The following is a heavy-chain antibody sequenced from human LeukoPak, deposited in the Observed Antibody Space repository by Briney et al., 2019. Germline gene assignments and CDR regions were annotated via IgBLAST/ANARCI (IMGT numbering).Heavy chain of an antibody. J-gene: IGHJ5*02. CDR1: GRSISSYY. CDR3: ARGPPGHILGVVVPAAISGFDP. Sequence: SETLSLTCTVSGRSISSYYWSWIRQPPGKGLEWIGYIYYSGSTNYNPSLKSRVTISVDTSKNQFSLKLSSVTAADTAVYYCARGPPGHILGVVVPAAISGFDPWGQGTLVTVSS. CDR2: IYYSGST. V-gene: IGHV4-59*01. D-gene: IGHD2-2*01.